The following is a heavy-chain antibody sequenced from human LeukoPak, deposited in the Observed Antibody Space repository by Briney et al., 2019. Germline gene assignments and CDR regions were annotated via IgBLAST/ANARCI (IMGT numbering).Heavy chain of an antibody. CDR2: ISGSGGST. V-gene: IGHV3-23*01. D-gene: IGHD2-15*01. J-gene: IGHJ4*02. CDR3: AKVAYCSGGSCYGGEPYFDY. CDR1: GFTFSSYA. Sequence: GRSLRLSCAASGFTFSSYAMSWVRQAPGKGLEWVSTISGSGGSTYYADSVKGRFAISRDNSKNTLYLQMNSLRAEDTAIYYCAKVAYCSGGSCYGGEPYFDYWGQGTLVTVSS.